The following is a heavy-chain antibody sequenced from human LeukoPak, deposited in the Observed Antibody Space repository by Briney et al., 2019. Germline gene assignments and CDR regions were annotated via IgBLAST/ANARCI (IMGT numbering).Heavy chain of an antibody. D-gene: IGHD6-13*01. CDR1: GFTFSNYA. J-gene: IGHJ4*02. CDR2: ISDSGGST. V-gene: IGHV3-23*01. Sequence: GSLRLSCAASGFTFSNYAMSWVRQAPGKGLEWVSTISDSGGSTYYADSVKGRFTISRDNSKNTLYLQMDSLRAEEDTAIYYCAPDLRGSAWSLDDWGQGTLVTVSS. CDR3: APDLRGSAWSLDD.